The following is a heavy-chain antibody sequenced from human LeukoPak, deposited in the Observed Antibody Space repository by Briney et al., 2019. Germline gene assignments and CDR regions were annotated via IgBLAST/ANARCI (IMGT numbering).Heavy chain of an antibody. CDR3: ARGLTGTTKNYYYYMDV. Sequence: ASVTVSFTASGSTFTVYYMHWVRQAPGQGHEWMGWINPNNGGTNYAHKFQGRVTITRDTSISTAYMELSRLRSDDTVVYYCARGLTGTTKNYYYYMDVWGKGTTVTVSS. J-gene: IGHJ6*03. D-gene: IGHD1-20*01. CDR1: GSTFTVYY. CDR2: INPNNGGT. V-gene: IGHV1-2*02.